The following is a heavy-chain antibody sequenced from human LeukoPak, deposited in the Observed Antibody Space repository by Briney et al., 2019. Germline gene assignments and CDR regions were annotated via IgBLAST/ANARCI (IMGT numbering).Heavy chain of an antibody. D-gene: IGHD3-10*01. CDR3: ARGIWFGESPDWFNT. J-gene: IGHJ5*02. CDR1: GFTFSSYS. V-gene: IGHV3-21*01. Sequence: GGSLRLSCAASGFTFSSYSMNWVRQAPGKGLEWVSSISSSSSYIYYADSVKGRFTISRDNPKNSLYLQMNSLRAEDTAVYYCARGIWFGESPDWFNTWGQGTLVTVSS. CDR2: ISSSSSYI.